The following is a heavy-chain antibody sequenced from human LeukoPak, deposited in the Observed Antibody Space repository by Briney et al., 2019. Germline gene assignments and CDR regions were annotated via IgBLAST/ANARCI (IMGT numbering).Heavy chain of an antibody. CDR1: GYTFTGYY. Sequence: ASVKVSCKASGYTFTGYYMHWVRQAPGQGLEWMGWINPNSGGTNYAQKFQARVTMTRDTSTSTVYMELSSLRSEDTAVYYCARSNYGSSKGAFDIWGQGTMVTVSS. J-gene: IGHJ3*02. CDR2: INPNSGGT. D-gene: IGHD3-10*01. CDR3: ARSNYGSSKGAFDI. V-gene: IGHV1-2*02.